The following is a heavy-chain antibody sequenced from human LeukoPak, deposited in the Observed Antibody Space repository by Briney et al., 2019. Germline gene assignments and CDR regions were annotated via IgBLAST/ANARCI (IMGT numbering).Heavy chain of an antibody. V-gene: IGHV4-34*01. CDR1: GGSFSGYY. D-gene: IGHD6-13*01. J-gene: IGHJ4*02. CDR3: ARGLSIAAAGTVGY. CDR2: INHSGST. Sequence: RASETLSLTCAVYGGSFSGYYWSWIRQPPGKGLEWIGEINHSGSTNYNPSLKSRVTISVDTSKNQFSLKLSSVTAADTAVYYCARGLSIAAAGTVGYWGQGTLVTVSS.